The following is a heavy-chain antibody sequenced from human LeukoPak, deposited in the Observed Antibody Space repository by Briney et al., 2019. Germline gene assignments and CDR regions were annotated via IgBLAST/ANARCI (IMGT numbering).Heavy chain of an antibody. J-gene: IGHJ4*02. CDR2: INAGNGNT. D-gene: IGHD3-10*01. V-gene: IGHV1-3*01. CDR1: GYTFDNYA. CDR3: ARGSRSFDY. Sequence: GASVKVSCKASGYTFDNYAMHWVRQAPGQRLEWMGWINAGNGNTQSSQNFQGRVTITRDTSASTAYMELSSLKSEDTALYYCARGSRSFDYWGQGTLVTVSS.